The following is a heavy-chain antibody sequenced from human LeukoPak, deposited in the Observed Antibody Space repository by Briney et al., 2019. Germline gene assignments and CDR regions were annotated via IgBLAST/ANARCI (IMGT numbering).Heavy chain of an antibody. J-gene: IGHJ4*02. CDR3: AKDGEGFLEWSPPLGY. Sequence: PGGSLRLSCTVSGFTVGTYAMSWVRQGPGKGLEWVALMSGSGGSPHYADSVKGRITISRDTFKNVVYLEMNSLRAEDTATYYCAKDGEGFLEWSPPLGYWGQGTLVTVSS. CDR1: GFTVGTYA. D-gene: IGHD3-3*01. CDR2: MSGSGGSP. V-gene: IGHV3-23*01.